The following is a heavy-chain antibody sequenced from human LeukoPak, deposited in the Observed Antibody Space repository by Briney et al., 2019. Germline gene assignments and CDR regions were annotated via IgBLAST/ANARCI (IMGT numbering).Heavy chain of an antibody. V-gene: IGHV4-30-4*01. D-gene: IGHD3-22*01. CDR1: GGSISSGDYY. CDR2: MYYSGST. J-gene: IGHJ5*02. CDR3: ARPYYYDSRIDP. Sequence: SETLSLTCTDSGGSISSGDYYWSWIRQPPGKDLEWIAYMYYSGSTYYNPSLKSRVTMSADTSKNQLSLKLSSVTAADTAVYYCARPYYYDSRIDPWGQGILVTVSS.